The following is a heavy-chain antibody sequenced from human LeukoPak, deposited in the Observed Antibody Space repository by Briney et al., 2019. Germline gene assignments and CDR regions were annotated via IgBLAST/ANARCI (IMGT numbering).Heavy chain of an antibody. J-gene: IGHJ4*02. Sequence: GGALRLSCAASGFTFSSYGMHRVRQAPGKVLDWVAFISYDGSNKYYADSVKGRFTISRDNSKNTLYLQMNSLRAEDTAVYYCAKGPYDSSGYFFDYWGQGTLVTVSS. CDR2: ISYDGSNK. D-gene: IGHD3-22*01. V-gene: IGHV3-30*18. CDR3: AKGPYDSSGYFFDY. CDR1: GFTFSSYG.